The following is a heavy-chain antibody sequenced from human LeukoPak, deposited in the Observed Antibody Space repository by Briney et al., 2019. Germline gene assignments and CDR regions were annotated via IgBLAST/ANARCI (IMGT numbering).Heavy chain of an antibody. Sequence: SETLSLTCTVSGGSISSYYWSWIRQPPGKGLEWIGYIYYSGSTNYNPSLKSRVTISVDTSKNQFSLKLSSVTAADTAVYYCARVSRGDYYYGMDVWGQGTTVTASS. CDR1: GGSISSYY. CDR3: ARVSRGDYYYGMDV. CDR2: IYYSGST. V-gene: IGHV4-59*01. D-gene: IGHD3-10*01. J-gene: IGHJ6*02.